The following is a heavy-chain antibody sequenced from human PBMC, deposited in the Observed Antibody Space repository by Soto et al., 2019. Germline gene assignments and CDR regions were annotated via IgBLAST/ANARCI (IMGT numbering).Heavy chain of an antibody. CDR2: IYYSGST. J-gene: IGHJ3*02. CDR3: ASKSGPTRAFDI. CDR1: GGSISSGGYY. V-gene: IGHV4-31*03. Sequence: QVQLQESGPGLVKPSQTLSLTCTVSGGSISSGGYYWSWTRQHPGKGLEWIGYIYYSGSTYYNPSLKSRVTISVDTSKNQFSLKLSSVTAADTAVYYCASKSGPTRAFDIWGQGTMDTVSS. D-gene: IGHD3-3*01.